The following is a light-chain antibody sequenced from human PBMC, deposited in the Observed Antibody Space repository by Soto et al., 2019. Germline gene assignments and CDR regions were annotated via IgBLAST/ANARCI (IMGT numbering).Light chain of an antibody. J-gene: IGKJ4*01. CDR2: WAS. CDR1: QSVLRSSNNKNY. V-gene: IGKV4-1*01. Sequence: DIVMTQSPDSLAVSLGERATINCKSSQSVLRSSNNKNYLAWYQQKSGQPPKLHIYWASTRGSGVPERFSSSGSGTDFTLTISSLQAEDVAVYYRHQYNKTHNTFGGGTKAEIK. CDR3: HQYNKTHNT.